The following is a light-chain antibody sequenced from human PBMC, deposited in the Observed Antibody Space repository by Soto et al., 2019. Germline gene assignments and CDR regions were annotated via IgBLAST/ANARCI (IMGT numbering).Light chain of an antibody. CDR3: AVWTDSLDAQV. J-gene: IGLJ2*01. CDR2: DKN. V-gene: IGLV1-44*01. CDR1: SSNIGSNT. Sequence: QSVLTQPPSASGTPGQWFTISCTGSSSNIGSNTVNWYQQLPGAAPKLLIYDKNQRPSGVADRFSGSKSGTSASLAISGLQSEDEADYYCAVWTDSLDAQVFGGGTKLTVL.